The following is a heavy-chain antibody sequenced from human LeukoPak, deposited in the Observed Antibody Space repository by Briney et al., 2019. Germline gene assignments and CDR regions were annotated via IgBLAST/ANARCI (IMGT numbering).Heavy chain of an antibody. CDR2: IYYSGST. CDR3: ARVGAGDAFDI. V-gene: IGHV4-59*01. Sequence: SETLSLTCTVSGGSISSYYRSWIRQPPGKGLEWIGYIYYSGSTNYNPSLKSRVTISVDTSKNQFSLKLSSVTAADTAVYYCARVGAGDAFDIWGQGTMVTVSS. D-gene: IGHD1-26*01. J-gene: IGHJ3*02. CDR1: GGSISSYY.